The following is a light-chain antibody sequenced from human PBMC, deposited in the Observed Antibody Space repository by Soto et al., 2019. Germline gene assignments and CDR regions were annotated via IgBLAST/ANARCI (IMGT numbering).Light chain of an antibody. J-gene: IGKJ5*01. Sequence: DLQLTQSPSFLSASVGDRVTITCRASQGISSYLAWYQQKPGKAPKLLIYAASTLQSGVPSRFSGGGSGTEFTLTISSLQPEDFATYYCQQLNSYAITFGQGTRLEIK. CDR3: QQLNSYAIT. CDR2: AAS. CDR1: QGISSY. V-gene: IGKV1-9*01.